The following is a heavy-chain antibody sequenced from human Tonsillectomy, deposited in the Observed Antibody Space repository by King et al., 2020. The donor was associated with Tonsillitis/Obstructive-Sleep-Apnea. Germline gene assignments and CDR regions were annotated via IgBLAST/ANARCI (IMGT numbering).Heavy chain of an antibody. V-gene: IGHV2-70*11. Sequence: TLKESGPALVKPPQTLTLTCTFSGFSLSTSGMCVSWIRQPPGKALEWLARIDWDDDKYYSTSLKTRLTISKDTSKNQVVLTMTNMDPVDTATYYCARMLTGTVENYYYYMDVWGKGTTVTVSS. J-gene: IGHJ6*03. D-gene: IGHD1-7*01. CDR2: IDWDDDK. CDR3: ARMLTGTVENYYYYMDV. CDR1: GFSLSTSGMC.